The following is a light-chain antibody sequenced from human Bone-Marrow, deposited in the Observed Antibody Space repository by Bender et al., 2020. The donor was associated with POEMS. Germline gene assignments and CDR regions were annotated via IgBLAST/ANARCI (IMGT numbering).Light chain of an antibody. CDR2: GTN. V-gene: IGLV1-50*01. Sequence: QSVLTQPPSVSGAPGQKVTISCTGGRSNIGGGYDVHWYQYLPDTAPKLLIYGTNIRPSGVPGRFSGSKSGSSASLAISGLQSEDEAHYYCASWDDTLYAWVFGGGTKLTVL. CDR1: RSNIGGGYD. CDR3: ASWDDTLYAWV. J-gene: IGLJ3*02.